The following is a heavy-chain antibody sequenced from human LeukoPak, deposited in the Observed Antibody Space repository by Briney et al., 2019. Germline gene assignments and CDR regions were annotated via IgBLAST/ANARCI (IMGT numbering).Heavy chain of an antibody. V-gene: IGHV1-18*01. CDR2: ISAYNGNT. CDR1: GYTFTSYG. CDR3: ARDRCHWGACVWGGFEI. D-gene: IGHD7-27*01. Sequence: ASVKVSCKASGYTFTSYGISWVRQAPGQGLEWMGWISAYNGNTNYAEKVQGRVTMTKDTSTTTVYMELRSLRSDDTAVYYCARDRCHWGACVWGGFEIWGQGTVVIVSS. J-gene: IGHJ3*02.